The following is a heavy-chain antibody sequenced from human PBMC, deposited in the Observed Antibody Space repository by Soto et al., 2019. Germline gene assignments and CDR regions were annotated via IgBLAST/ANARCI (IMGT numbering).Heavy chain of an antibody. CDR2: IIPVVGGP. CDR3: GRAACSGGSWYAS. Sequence: QVQLVQSGAEVKKPGSSVRVACKASGDIFNRYTISWVRQAPGLGLEWMGRIIPVVGGPNYAEKFRGRVTINADKATTSVYLEVIILISDDTATFYCGRAACSGGSWYASWGQGTLVTVSS. CDR1: GDIFNRYT. D-gene: IGHD2-15*01. V-gene: IGHV1-69*02. J-gene: IGHJ5*02.